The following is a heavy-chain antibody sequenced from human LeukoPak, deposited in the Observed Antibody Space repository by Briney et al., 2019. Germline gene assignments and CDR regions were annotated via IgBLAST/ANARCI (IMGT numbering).Heavy chain of an antibody. D-gene: IGHD6-19*01. CDR2: IKSNGDTT. CDR3: ARGVAVAGFDY. CDR1: GFTFSIFT. Sequence: GGSLRLSCEASGFTFSIFTMSWVRQAPGKGLEWISTIKSNGDTTYYADSVKGRFTISRDNAKNTLYLQMSSLRAEDTAVYYCARGVAVAGFDYWGQGILVTVSS. V-gene: IGHV3-23*01. J-gene: IGHJ4*02.